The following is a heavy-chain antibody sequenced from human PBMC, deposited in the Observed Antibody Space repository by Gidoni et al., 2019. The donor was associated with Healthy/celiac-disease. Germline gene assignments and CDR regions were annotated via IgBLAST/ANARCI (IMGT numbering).Heavy chain of an antibody. CDR3: AKGLNSGYSSGWQVPDAEYFQH. CDR2: ISSSSSTI. J-gene: IGHJ1*01. CDR1: GFTFRSYS. V-gene: IGHV3-48*02. Sequence: EVQLVESGGGLVQPGGSLRLSCAASGFTFRSYSMNWVRQAPGKGLEWVSYISSSSSTIYDADSVKGRFTISRDNAKNSLYLQMNSLRDEDTAVYYCAKGLNSGYSSGWQVPDAEYFQHWGQGTLVTVSS. D-gene: IGHD6-19*01.